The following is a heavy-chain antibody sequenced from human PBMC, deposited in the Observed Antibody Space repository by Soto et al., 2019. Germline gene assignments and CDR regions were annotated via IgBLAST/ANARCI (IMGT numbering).Heavy chain of an antibody. Sequence: VASVKVSCKASGYIFTGYYLHWVRQAPGQGLEWMGWINTNSDVTNYAQNFQGRVTMTRDTSTSTAYMEPSRLTSDDTAVYYLAREVSYLNPRGFDPWGQGSLVTVSS. CDR2: INTNSDVT. V-gene: IGHV1-2*02. CDR3: AREVSYLNPRGFDP. J-gene: IGHJ5*02. CDR1: GYIFTGYY.